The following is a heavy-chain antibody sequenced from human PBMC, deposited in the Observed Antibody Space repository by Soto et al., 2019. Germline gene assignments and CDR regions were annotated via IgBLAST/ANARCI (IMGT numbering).Heavy chain of an antibody. CDR2: ISDDSSYI. CDR3: ATPYYFNH. D-gene: IGHD3-16*01. V-gene: IGHV3-21*06. Sequence: GGSLRLSCAASGFMFSAYTMNWVRQAPGKGLEWLSSISDDSSYIDYADSLRGRFTVSRDNARNSLYLQIDSLGVEDTAVYYCATPYYFNHWGPGTLVTV. CDR1: GFMFSAYT. J-gene: IGHJ1*01.